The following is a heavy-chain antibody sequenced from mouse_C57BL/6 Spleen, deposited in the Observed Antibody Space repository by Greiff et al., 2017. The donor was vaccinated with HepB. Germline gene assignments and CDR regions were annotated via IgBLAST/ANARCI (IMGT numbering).Heavy chain of an antibody. V-gene: IGHV6-3*01. CDR3: TAPGSIYYFDY. D-gene: IGHD1-1*01. CDR2: IRLKSDNYAT. CDR1: GFTFSNYW. J-gene: IGHJ2*01. Sequence: EVQVVESGGGLVQPGGSMKLSCVASGFTFSNYWMNWVRQSPEKGLEWVAQIRLKSDNYATHYAESVKGRFTISRDDSKSSVYLQMNNLRAEDTGIYYCTAPGSIYYFDYWGQGTTLTVSS.